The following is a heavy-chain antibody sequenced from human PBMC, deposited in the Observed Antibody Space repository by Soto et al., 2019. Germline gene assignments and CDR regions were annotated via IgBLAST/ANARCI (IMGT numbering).Heavy chain of an antibody. Sequence: QVHLVQSGAEVKKPGASVKVSCKASGYTFTNYGVSWVRQAPGQRLDWMGWITAYTRNTNYAQMFQGRVTRTTNTSTSTAYRELRSLTSDDTAVYYCARVLGYASSWGRPSAFDIGGQGTRVTVSS. D-gene: IGHD3-16*01. V-gene: IGHV1-18*01. CDR3: ARVLGYASSWGRPSAFDI. CDR2: ITAYTRNT. CDR1: GYTFTNYG. J-gene: IGHJ3*02.